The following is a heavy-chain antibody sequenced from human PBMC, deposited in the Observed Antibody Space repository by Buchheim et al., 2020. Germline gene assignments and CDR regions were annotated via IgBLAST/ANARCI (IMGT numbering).Heavy chain of an antibody. CDR3: ARGQNIFDS. CDR1: GFIFNDYY. J-gene: IGHJ5*01. V-gene: IGHV3-11*06. D-gene: IGHD2/OR15-2a*01. CDR2: ISSSSYI. Sequence: QVQLVESGGGLVKPGGSLRLSCAASGFIFNDYYMSWIRQAPGKGLEWVSYISSSSYIDYADSVKGRFTISRDGAKSSLYLQMNSLRAEDTAVYYCARGQNIFDSWGQGTL.